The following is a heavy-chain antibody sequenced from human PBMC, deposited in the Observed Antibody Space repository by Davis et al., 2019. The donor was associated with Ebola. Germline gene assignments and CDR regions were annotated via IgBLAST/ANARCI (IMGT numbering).Heavy chain of an antibody. D-gene: IGHD3-22*01. Sequence: SETLSLTCTVSGGSISSGDYYWSWIRQPPGKGLEWIGYIYYSGSTKYNPSLKSRVTISVDTSKNQFSLKLSSVTAADTAVYYCARVVQYYYDSSGYSTPYYFDYWGQGTLVTVSS. V-gene: IGHV4-61*08. CDR1: GGSISSGDYY. CDR3: ARVVQYYYDSSGYSTPYYFDY. J-gene: IGHJ4*02. CDR2: IYYSGST.